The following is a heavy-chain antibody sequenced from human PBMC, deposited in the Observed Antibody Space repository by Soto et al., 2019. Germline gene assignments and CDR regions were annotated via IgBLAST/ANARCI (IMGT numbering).Heavy chain of an antibody. CDR1: DYTFITYG. J-gene: IGHJ3*02. CDR2: INPYNGNS. D-gene: IGHD2-2*01. V-gene: IGHV1-18*04. CDR3: ARISYAALRGAFDM. Sequence: QGHLEQSGGEVKKPGASVQVSCRALDYTFITYGLSWVRQAPGQGLEWMGLINPYNGNSVYAQKFQGRVTMTRDTLTDTAYMERRSRRFNDTAVYYCARISYAALRGAFDMWGHGTMVTVSS.